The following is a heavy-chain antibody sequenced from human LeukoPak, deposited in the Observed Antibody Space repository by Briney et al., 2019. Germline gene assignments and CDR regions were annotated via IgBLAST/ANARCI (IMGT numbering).Heavy chain of an antibody. CDR1: GGSISSYY. J-gene: IGHJ4*02. D-gene: IGHD3-10*01. CDR3: ASWNSGSYLDY. Sequence: SETLSLTCTVSGGSISSYYWSWIRQPPGKGLEWIGYIYYSGSTNYNPSLKSRVTISVDTSKNQFSLKLSSVTAADTAVYYCASWNSGSYLDYWGQGTLVTVSS. V-gene: IGHV4-59*01. CDR2: IYYSGST.